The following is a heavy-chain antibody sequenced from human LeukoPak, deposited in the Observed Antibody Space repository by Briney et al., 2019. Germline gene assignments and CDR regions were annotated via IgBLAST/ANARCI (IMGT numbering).Heavy chain of an antibody. D-gene: IGHD4-17*01. V-gene: IGHV3-74*01. CDR3: ASGGDYGDSNNPFDI. CDR1: GFTFSSYW. J-gene: IGHJ3*02. Sequence: GGSLRLSCAASGFTFSSYWLHWVRQAPGKGLVWVSHINNDGSTTNYADSVKGRFTSPRDNAKNTLYLQTNSLRAEDTAVYYCASGGDYGDSNNPFDIWGERTMVTVSS. CDR2: INNDGSTT.